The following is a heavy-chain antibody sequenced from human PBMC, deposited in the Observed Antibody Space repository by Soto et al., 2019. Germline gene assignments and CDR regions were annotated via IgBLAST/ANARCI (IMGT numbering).Heavy chain of an antibody. J-gene: IGHJ3*02. Sequence: QITLKESGPTLVKPTQTLTLTCTFSGFSLSTSGVGVGWIRQPPGKALEWLALIYWDDDKRYSPSLKSRLTITTDTSKNQVVLTMTNMDPVDTAPYYYAHTSPVVVVVAANWVTGSAFDIWGQGTMVTVSS. CDR1: GFSLSTSGVG. CDR2: IYWDDDK. V-gene: IGHV2-5*02. D-gene: IGHD2-15*01. CDR3: AHTSPVVVVVAANWVTGSAFDI.